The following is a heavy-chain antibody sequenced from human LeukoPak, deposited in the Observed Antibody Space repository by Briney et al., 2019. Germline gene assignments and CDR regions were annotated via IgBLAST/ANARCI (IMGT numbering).Heavy chain of an antibody. Sequence: PGGSLRLSCAASGFTFSSYSMNWVRQAPGKGLEWVSSISSSSSYIYYADSVKGRFTISRDNAKNSLYLQMNSLRAEDTAVYYCASWNYYDSSGELPFDYWGQGTLVTVSS. D-gene: IGHD3-22*01. V-gene: IGHV3-21*01. CDR2: ISSSSSYI. CDR1: GFTFSSYS. J-gene: IGHJ4*02. CDR3: ASWNYYDSSGELPFDY.